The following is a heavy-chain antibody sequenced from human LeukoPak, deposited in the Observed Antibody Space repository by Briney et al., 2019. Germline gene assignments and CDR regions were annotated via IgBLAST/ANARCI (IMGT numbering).Heavy chain of an antibody. D-gene: IGHD4-17*01. CDR2: IYYTGTT. Sequence: SETLSLTCSVSGGSVSTYYWSWIRQPPGKGREWMGYIYYTGTTNHNPSLRSRATMSVDTSRNQSALRLSSVTAADTAVYYCAREDPQTTVPEGMDVWGHGTTVIVSS. V-gene: IGHV4-59*02. CDR1: GGSVSTYY. J-gene: IGHJ6*02. CDR3: AREDPQTTVPEGMDV.